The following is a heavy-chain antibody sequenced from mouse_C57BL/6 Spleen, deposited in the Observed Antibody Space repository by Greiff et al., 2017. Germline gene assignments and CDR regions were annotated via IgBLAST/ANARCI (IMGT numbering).Heavy chain of an antibody. CDR1: GYTFTDYE. D-gene: IGHD2-10*02. V-gene: IGHV1-15*01. CDR3: TRAYGNGRMDY. CDR2: IDPETGGT. J-gene: IGHJ4*01. Sequence: QVQLKESGAELVRPGASVTLSCKASGYTFTDYEMHWVKQTPVHGLEWIGAIDPETGGTAYNQKFKGKAILTADKSSSTAYMELRSLTSEDSAVYYCTRAYGNGRMDYWGQGTSVTVSS.